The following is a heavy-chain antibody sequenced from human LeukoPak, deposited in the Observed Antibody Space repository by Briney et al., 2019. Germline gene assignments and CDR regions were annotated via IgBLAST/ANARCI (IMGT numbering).Heavy chain of an antibody. CDR2: IYYSGST. J-gene: IGHJ5*02. Sequence: SETLSLTCTVSGGSISSSSYYWGWIRQPPGKGLEWIGSIYYSGSTYYNPSLKSRVTISVDTSKNQFSLKLSSVTAADTAVYYCARDPGWELRSSRDRFNWFDPWGQGTLVTVSS. V-gene: IGHV4-39*02. CDR1: GGSISSSSYY. CDR3: ARDPGWELRSSRDRFNWFDP. D-gene: IGHD1-26*01.